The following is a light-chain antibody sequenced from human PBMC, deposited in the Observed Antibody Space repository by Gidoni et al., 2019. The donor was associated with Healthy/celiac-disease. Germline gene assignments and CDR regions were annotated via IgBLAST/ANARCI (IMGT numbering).Light chain of an antibody. CDR3: QQSYSTTWT. CDR1: QSISSY. Sequence: DIQMTQSPSSLSASVGDRVTITCRASQSISSYFNWYQQKPGKAPKLLIYAASSLQSGVPSRFSGSGSGTDFTLTISSLQPEDFATYYCQQSYSTTWTFXQXTKVEIK. J-gene: IGKJ1*01. CDR2: AAS. V-gene: IGKV1-39*01.